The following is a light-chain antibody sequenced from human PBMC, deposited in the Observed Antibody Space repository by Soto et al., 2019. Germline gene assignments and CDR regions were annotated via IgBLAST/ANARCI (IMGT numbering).Light chain of an antibody. CDR2: DAS. V-gene: IGKV3-11*01. CDR3: QQCSNWPPGLT. J-gene: IGKJ4*01. Sequence: EIVLTQSPATLSLSPGERATLSCRASQSVSSYLAWYQQKPGQAPRLLIYDASNRATGIPARFSGSGSGTDFALPISSLEPEDFAVYYGQQCSNWPPGLTFGGGTKVEIK. CDR1: QSVSSY.